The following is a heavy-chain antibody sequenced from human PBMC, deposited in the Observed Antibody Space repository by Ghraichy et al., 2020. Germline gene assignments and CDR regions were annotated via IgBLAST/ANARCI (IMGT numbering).Heavy chain of an antibody. CDR3: ARGLARIAAAGDY. D-gene: IGHD6-13*01. V-gene: IGHV4-31*03. J-gene: IGHJ4*02. Sequence: LSLTCTVSGGSISSGGYYWSWIRQHPGKGLEWIGYIYYSGSTYYNPSLKSRVTISVDTSKNQFSLKLSSVTAADTAVYYCARGLARIAAAGDYWGQGTLVTVSS. CDR2: IYYSGST. CDR1: GGSISSGGYY.